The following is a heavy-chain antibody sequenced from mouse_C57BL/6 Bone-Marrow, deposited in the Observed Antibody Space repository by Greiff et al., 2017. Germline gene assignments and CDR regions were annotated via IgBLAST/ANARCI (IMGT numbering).Heavy chain of an antibody. D-gene: IGHD1-1*01. CDR2: ILPGSGST. V-gene: IGHV1-9*01. CDR3: ARTRGVYGWYFDV. Sequence: QVQLQQSGAELMKPGASVKLSCKATGYTFTSYWIEWVKQRPGHGLEWIGEILPGSGSTNYNEKFKGKATFTADTSSNTAYMQLSSLTTEDSAIYDCARTRGVYGWYFDVWGTGTTVTVSS. CDR1: GYTFTSYW. J-gene: IGHJ1*03.